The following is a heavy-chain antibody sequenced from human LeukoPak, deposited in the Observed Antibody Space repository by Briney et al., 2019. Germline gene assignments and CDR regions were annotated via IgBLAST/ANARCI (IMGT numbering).Heavy chain of an antibody. V-gene: IGHV1-46*01. D-gene: IGHD6-19*01. CDR3: AAGTINSSGWFRLSFDY. CDR1: GYTFTSYY. CDR2: INLSGGST. J-gene: IGHJ4*02. Sequence: ASVKVSCKASGYTFTSYYMHWVRQAPGQGLEWMGIINLSGGSTSYAQKFQGRVTMTRDTSTSTVYMELSSLRSEDTAVYYCAAGTINSSGWFRLSFDYWGQGTLVTVSS.